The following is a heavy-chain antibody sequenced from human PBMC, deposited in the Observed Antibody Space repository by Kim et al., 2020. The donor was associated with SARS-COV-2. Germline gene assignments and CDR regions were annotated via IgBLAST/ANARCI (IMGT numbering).Heavy chain of an antibody. Sequence: GGSLRLSCAASGFTFSSYSMNWVRQAPGKGLEWVSSISSSSSYIYYADSVKGRFTISRDNAKNSLYLQMNSLRAEDTAVYYCASDWDSRSQWLVHYYYYGMDVWGQGTTVTVSS. CDR1: GFTFSSYS. CDR2: ISSSSSYI. CDR3: ASDWDSRSQWLVHYYYYGMDV. J-gene: IGHJ6*02. V-gene: IGHV3-21*01. D-gene: IGHD6-19*01.